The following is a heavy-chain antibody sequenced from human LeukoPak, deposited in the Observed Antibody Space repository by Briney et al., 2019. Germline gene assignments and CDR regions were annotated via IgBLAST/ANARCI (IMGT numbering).Heavy chain of an antibody. D-gene: IGHD1-1*01. CDR2: IYSGGST. Sequence: GGSLRLSCAASGFTFSSYAMSWVRQAPGKGLEWVSVIYSGGSTYYADSVKGRFTISRDNSKNTLYLQMNSLRAEDTAVYYCARGQTGTTRQSAGDWFDPWGQGTLVTVSS. J-gene: IGHJ5*02. V-gene: IGHV3-53*01. CDR3: ARGQTGTTRQSAGDWFDP. CDR1: GFTFSSYA.